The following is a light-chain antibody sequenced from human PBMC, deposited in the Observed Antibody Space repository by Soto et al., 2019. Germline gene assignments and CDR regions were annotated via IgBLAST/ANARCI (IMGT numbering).Light chain of an antibody. CDR1: HSVNSH. CDR3: QQRSNWPLT. V-gene: IGKV3-11*01. J-gene: IGKJ4*01. CDR2: GAS. Sequence: MMMTQSPATLSVSPGERVTLSCRTSHSVNSHVAWYQQKPGQAPRLLLYGASTRATGIPARFSGRGSGTDFTLTISSLEPEDFAVYYCQQRSNWPLTFGGGTKVDIK.